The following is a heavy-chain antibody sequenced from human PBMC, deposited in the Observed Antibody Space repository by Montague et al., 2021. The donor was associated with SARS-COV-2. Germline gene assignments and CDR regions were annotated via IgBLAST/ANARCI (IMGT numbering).Heavy chain of an antibody. CDR1: GFSVSTFW. D-gene: IGHD7-27*01. Sequence: SLRLSCAASGFSVSTFWMTWVRQAPGKGLEWVASIKPDGSDQYYLESVKGRFTISRDNARNSLYLQLNNLRAEDTAVYYCARDPNWGAHWGQGNLVTVSS. J-gene: IGHJ4*02. CDR2: IKPDGSDQ. CDR3: ARDPNWGAH. V-gene: IGHV3-7*05.